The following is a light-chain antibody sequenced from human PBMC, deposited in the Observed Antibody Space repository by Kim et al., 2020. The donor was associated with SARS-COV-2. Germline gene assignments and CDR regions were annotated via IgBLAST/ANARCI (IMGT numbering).Light chain of an antibody. CDR2: DVS. J-gene: IGKJ1*01. V-gene: IGKV3D-20*02. CDR3: QQYNISPWT. CDR1: QVTATY. Sequence: APGDSATRPCRASQVTATYLAWYQHRPGQAPRLLIYDVSTRAYGVPDRFSGRGSGTEFTLTISRLEAEDFAVYYCQQYNISPWTFGPGTKVDIK.